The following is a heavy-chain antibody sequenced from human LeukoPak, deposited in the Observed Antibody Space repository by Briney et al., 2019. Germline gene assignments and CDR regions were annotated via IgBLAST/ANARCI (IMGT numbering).Heavy chain of an antibody. V-gene: IGHV4-4*07. CDR1: GVSISSYY. Sequence: PSETLSLTCTVSGVSISSYYWSWIRQPAGKGLEWIGRIYTSGSTNYNPSLKSRVTMSVDTSKNQFSLKLSSVTAADTAVYYCARAPKYYDILTGYSDDAFDIWGQGTMVTVSS. CDR3: ARAPKYYDILTGYSDDAFDI. J-gene: IGHJ3*02. CDR2: IYTSGST. D-gene: IGHD3-9*01.